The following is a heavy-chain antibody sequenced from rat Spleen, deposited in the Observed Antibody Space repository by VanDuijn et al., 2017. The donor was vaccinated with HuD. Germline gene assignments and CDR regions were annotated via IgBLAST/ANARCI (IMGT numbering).Heavy chain of an antibody. Sequence: EVQLQESGPGLVKPSQSLSLTCSVSGYSITLNHWGWIRKFPGNKMEWIGHISFSGDTSHNPSLRSRVSITRDTSKNQFFLQLNSVTTEDTATYFCTRSVDYWGHGLMVTVSS. CDR1: GYSITLNH. J-gene: IGHJ2*01. V-gene: IGHV3-1*01. CDR3: TRSVDY. CDR2: ISFSGDT.